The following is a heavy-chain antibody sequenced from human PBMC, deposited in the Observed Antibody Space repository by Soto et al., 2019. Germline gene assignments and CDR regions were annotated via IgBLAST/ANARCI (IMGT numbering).Heavy chain of an antibody. CDR1: GDSMSTYY. V-gene: IGHV4-4*07. CDR2: ISATGTT. J-gene: IGHJ3*02. D-gene: IGHD3-10*01. CDR3: ARGYYYAFAFDI. Sequence: QVHLQESGPGLVEPSETLSLTCTVSGDSMSTYYWNWIRQSAEKGLEWIGRISATGTTTYIPSLKSRITLSVDTSKNEFSLKLSSVTAADTAVYYCARGYYYAFAFDIWGQGTMVTVSS.